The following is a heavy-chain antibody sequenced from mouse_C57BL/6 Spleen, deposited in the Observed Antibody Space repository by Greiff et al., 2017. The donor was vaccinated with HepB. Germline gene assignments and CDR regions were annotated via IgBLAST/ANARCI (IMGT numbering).Heavy chain of an antibody. D-gene: IGHD2-5*01. Sequence: VQLQQSGPELVKPGASVKISCKASGYTFTDYYMNWVKQSHGKSLEWIGDINPNNGGTSYNQKFKGKATLTVDKSSSTAYMELRSLTSEDSAVYYCALGYYSNYAMDYWGQGTSVTVSS. V-gene: IGHV1-26*01. J-gene: IGHJ4*01. CDR3: ALGYYSNYAMDY. CDR1: GYTFTDYY. CDR2: INPNNGGT.